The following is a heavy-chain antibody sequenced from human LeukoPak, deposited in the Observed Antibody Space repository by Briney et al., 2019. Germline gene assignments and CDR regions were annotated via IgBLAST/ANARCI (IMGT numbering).Heavy chain of an antibody. Sequence: PGGSLRLSCAASGFTVSGKYMSWVRQAPGKGLEWSSLIYSGGDTYYPDSVRGRFTISRDNSKNTLYLQVNSLRGEDTAVYYCARGPPACSTNCYGYLDYSGQGTLVTVSS. D-gene: IGHD2-2*01. CDR3: ARGPPACSTNCYGYLDY. CDR1: GFTVSGKY. J-gene: IGHJ4*02. CDR2: IYSGGDT. V-gene: IGHV3-53*01.